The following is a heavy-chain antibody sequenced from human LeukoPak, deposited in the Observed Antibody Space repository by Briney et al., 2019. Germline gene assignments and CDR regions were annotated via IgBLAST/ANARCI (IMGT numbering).Heavy chain of an antibody. CDR2: IYHSGST. D-gene: IGHD5-12*01. V-gene: IGHV4-4*02. J-gene: IGHJ5*02. Sequence: MTSGTLSLTCAVSGGSISSSYWWSWVRQPPGKGLEWIGEIYHSGSTNYKPSLKSRVTISVDKSKNQFSLKLSSVTAADTAVYYCARVRGPPTDIVATIRNNWFDPWGQGTLVTVSS. CDR3: ARVRGPPTDIVATIRNNWFDP. CDR1: GGSISSSYW.